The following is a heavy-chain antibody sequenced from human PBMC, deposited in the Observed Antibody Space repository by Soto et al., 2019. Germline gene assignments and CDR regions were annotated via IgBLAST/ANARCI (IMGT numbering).Heavy chain of an antibody. D-gene: IGHD3-10*01. CDR3: ARYSGYGSGNSVNHYLDY. V-gene: IGHV3-7*01. J-gene: IGHJ4*01. CDR1: GFTFGNYW. CDR2: IKRDASEK. Sequence: PGGSLRLSCAAAGFTFGNYWMSWVRQAPGKGLEWLATIKRDASEKKYVDSVKGRFTMSRDNAKNSLYLQMDSLRAEDTAVYYRARYSGYGSGNSVNHYLDYWGRGTLVTVSS.